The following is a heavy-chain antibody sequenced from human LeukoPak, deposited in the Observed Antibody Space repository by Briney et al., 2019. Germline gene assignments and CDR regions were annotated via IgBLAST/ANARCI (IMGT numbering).Heavy chain of an antibody. Sequence: SETLSLTCAVYGGSFSGYYWSWIRQPPGKGLEWIGEINHSGSTNYNPSLESRVTISVDTSKNQFSLKLSSVTAADTAVYYCAGRAGTGGGPDDYWGQGTLVTVSS. CDR2: INHSGST. J-gene: IGHJ4*02. V-gene: IGHV4-34*01. CDR3: AGRAGTGGGPDDY. D-gene: IGHD6-19*01. CDR1: GGSFSGYY.